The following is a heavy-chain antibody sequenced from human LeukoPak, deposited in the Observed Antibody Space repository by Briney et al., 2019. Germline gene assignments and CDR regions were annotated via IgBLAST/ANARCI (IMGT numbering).Heavy chain of an antibody. J-gene: IGHJ4*02. V-gene: IGHV4-61*01. D-gene: IGHD1-7*01. CDR3: ARATGITGTTTAELNFDY. Sequence: ASETLSLTCTVSGGSISSSSYYWSWIRQPPGKGLEWIGYIYYSGSTNYNPSLKSRVTISVDTSKNQFSLKLSSVTAADTAVYYCARATGITGTTTAELNFDYWGQGTLVTVSS. CDR1: GGSISSSSYY. CDR2: IYYSGST.